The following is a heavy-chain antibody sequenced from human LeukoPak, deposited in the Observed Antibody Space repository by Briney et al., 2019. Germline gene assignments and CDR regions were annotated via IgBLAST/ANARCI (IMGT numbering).Heavy chain of an antibody. J-gene: IGHJ4*02. D-gene: IGHD6-19*01. Sequence: PGGSLRLSCVASGFPFSSYWMTWVRQTPGKGLEWVAVISYDGSDKYYVDSVKGRFTISRDNSKNTLYLQMNSLRAEDTALYYCVKRVYTSVSFDCWGQGTLVTVSS. CDR1: GFPFSSYW. CDR3: VKRVYTSVSFDC. V-gene: IGHV3-30*18. CDR2: ISYDGSDK.